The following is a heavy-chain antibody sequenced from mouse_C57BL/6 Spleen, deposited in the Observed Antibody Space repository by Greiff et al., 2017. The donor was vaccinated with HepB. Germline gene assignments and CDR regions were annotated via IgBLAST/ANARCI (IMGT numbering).Heavy chain of an antibody. J-gene: IGHJ4*01. CDR2: IDPNSGGT. D-gene: IGHD4-1*01. V-gene: IGHV1-72*01. CDR1: GYTFTSYW. CDR3: ASANWVYAMDY. Sequence: QVHVKQPGAELVKPGASVKLSCKASGYTFTSYWMHWVKQRPGRGLEWIGRIDPNSGGTKYNEKFKSKATLTVDKPSSIAYMQLSSLTSEDSAVYYCASANWVYAMDYWGQGTSVTVSS.